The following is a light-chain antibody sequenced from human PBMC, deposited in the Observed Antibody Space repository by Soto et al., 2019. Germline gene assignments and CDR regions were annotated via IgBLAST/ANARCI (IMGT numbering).Light chain of an antibody. CDR3: QQYDSTPPT. V-gene: IGKV3-20*01. Sequence: EIVLTQSPGTLSLSPGERATLSCRASQSVNSNYLAWYQRKPGQAPRLLIYGASNRATDIPYRFSASGSGTDFTLTITRLEAEDFAVYYCQQYDSTPPTFGQGTQVEV. J-gene: IGKJ1*01. CDR1: QSVNSNY. CDR2: GAS.